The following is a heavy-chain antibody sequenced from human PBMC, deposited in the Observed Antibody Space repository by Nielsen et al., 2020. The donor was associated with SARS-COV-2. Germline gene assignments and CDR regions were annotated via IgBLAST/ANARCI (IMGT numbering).Heavy chain of an antibody. J-gene: IGHJ6*02. D-gene: IGHD3-10*01. CDR1: KFTFNSYA. V-gene: IGHV3-53*05. CDR2: FYTGGGT. Sequence: GESLKISCAASKFTFNSYAMSWVRQAPGKGLEWVSVFYTGGGTKYADSVRGRFTLSRDNSENTFYLQMNSLRPDDTAVYYCARASYYGSGIGTAWGQGTTVTVSS. CDR3: ARASYYGSGIGTA.